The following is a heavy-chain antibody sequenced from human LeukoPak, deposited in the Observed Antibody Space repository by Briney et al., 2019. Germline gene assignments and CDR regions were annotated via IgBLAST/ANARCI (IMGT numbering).Heavy chain of an antibody. J-gene: IGHJ4*02. CDR2: ISSSSSYI. CDR1: GFTFSSYS. D-gene: IGHD2-15*01. CDR3: ARDKSGYLDY. Sequence: GGSLRLSCTASGFTFSSYSMNWVRQAPGKGLEWVSSISSSSSYIYYADSVKGRFTISRDNAKNSLYLQMNSLRAEDTAVYYCARDKSGYLDYWGQGTLVTVSS. V-gene: IGHV3-21*01.